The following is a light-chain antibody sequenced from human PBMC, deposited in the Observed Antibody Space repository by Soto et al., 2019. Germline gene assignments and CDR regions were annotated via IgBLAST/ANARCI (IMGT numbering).Light chain of an antibody. Sequence: QSVLAQPASVSASPGQSITISCTGASSDVGAFNLVSWYQQHPGKGPKLILYENDKRPSGLSDRFSGSKSGNTASLTISGLQAEDEADYYCCSYAGSYTWLFGGGTQLTVL. CDR3: CSYAGSYTWL. CDR1: SSDVGAFNL. J-gene: IGLJ2*01. CDR2: END. V-gene: IGLV2-23*01.